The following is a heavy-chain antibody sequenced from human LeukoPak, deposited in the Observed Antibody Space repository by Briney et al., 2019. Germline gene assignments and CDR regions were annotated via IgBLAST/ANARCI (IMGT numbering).Heavy chain of an antibody. Sequence: SETLSLTCTVSGGSLSSRSYYLLWIRQPPGKGLEWIGSIYYSGSTYYNPSLKSRVTISVDTSKNQFSLKLSSVTAADTAVYYCARLRYCSGTSCYSDYWGQGTLVTVSS. CDR3: ARLRYCSGTSCYSDY. CDR2: IYYSGST. CDR1: GGSLSSRSYY. J-gene: IGHJ4*02. V-gene: IGHV4-39*01. D-gene: IGHD2-15*01.